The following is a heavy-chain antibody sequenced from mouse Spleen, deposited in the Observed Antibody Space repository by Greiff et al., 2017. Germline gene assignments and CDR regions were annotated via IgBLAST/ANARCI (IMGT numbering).Heavy chain of an antibody. J-gene: IGHJ2*01. V-gene: IGHV1-15*01. Sequence: VKLQESGPELVKPGASVKMSCKASGYTFTSYWITWVKQTPVHGLEWIGAIDPETGGTAYNQKFKGKAILTADKSSSTAYMELRSLTSEDSAFYYCFYGYYSYSDYWGQGTTLTVSS. CDR3: FYGYYSYSDY. CDR2: IDPETGGT. D-gene: IGHD2-12*01. CDR1: GYTFTSYW.